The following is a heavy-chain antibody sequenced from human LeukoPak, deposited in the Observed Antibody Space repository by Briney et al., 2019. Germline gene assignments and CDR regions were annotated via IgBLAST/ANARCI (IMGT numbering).Heavy chain of an antibody. CDR2: ISSSGGST. D-gene: IGHD3-22*01. CDR1: GFTFSSYA. CDR3: AKAQWLLPPTYMDV. J-gene: IGHJ6*03. V-gene: IGHV3-23*01. Sequence: GGSLRLSCAASGFTFSSYAMSWVRQAPGKGLELVSAISSSGGSTYYADSVKGRFTISRDNSKNTLYLQMNSLRAEDTGVYYCAKAQWLLPPTYMDVWGKGTTVTVSS.